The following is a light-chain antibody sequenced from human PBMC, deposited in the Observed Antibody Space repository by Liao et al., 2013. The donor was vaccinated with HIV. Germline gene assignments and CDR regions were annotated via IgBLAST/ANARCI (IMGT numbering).Light chain of an antibody. Sequence: SYVLTQPPSVSVAPGKTARITCGGNNIGSKSVHWYQQKPGQSPVLVIYQDRKRPSGIPERFSGSNSGNTATLTISGTQAMDEADYYCQAWDSSTDVVFGGGTKLTVL. V-gene: IGLV3-21*01. J-gene: IGLJ2*01. CDR1: NIGSKS. CDR2: QDR. CDR3: QAWDSSTDVV.